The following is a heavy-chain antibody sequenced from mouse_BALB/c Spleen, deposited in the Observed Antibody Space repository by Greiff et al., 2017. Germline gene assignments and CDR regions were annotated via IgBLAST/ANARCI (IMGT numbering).Heavy chain of an antibody. J-gene: IGHJ4*01. V-gene: IGHV1-9*01. CDR3: ARAGYYGSSYFAMDY. CDR1: GYTFSSYW. D-gene: IGHD1-1*01. CDR2: ILPGSGST. Sequence: VQLQQSGAELMKPGASVKISCKATGYTFSSYWIEWVKQRPGHGLEWIGEILPGSGSTNYNEKFKGKATFTADTSSNTAYMQLSSLTSEDSAVYYCARAGYYGSSYFAMDYWGQGTSVTVSS.